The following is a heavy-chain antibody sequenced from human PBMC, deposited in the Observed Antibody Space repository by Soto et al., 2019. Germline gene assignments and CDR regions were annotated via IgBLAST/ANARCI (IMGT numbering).Heavy chain of an antibody. CDR2: INVGNGNT. V-gene: IGHV1-3*01. Sequence: QVQLVQSGAEVKKPGASVKVSCKASGYTFTSYAMHWVRQAPGQRLEWMGWINVGNGNTKYSQKLQGRVTITRDTSASTAYMELSSLRSEDTAVYYCARGDYYDIHDYWGQGTLITVSS. CDR3: ARGDYYDIHDY. J-gene: IGHJ4*02. CDR1: GYTFTSYA. D-gene: IGHD3-22*01.